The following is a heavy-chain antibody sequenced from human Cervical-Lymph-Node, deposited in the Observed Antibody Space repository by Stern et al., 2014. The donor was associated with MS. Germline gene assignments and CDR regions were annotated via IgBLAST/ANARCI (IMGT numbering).Heavy chain of an antibody. D-gene: IGHD5-18*01. V-gene: IGHV1-69*01. CDR3: ATHGGAALVWASAY. CDR2: IIHVFNMA. Sequence: QVQLVQSGAEVKKPGSSVKVSCKASGGTFSSYSISWVRQAPGQGLEWMGGIIHVFNMANYALKFQGRVTITADESTSTVYMELSSLRSDDTAVYYCATHGGAALVWASAYWGQGTLVTVSA. CDR1: GGTFSSYS. J-gene: IGHJ4*02.